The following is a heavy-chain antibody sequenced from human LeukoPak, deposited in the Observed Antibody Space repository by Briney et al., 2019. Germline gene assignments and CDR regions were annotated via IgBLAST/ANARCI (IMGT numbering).Heavy chain of an antibody. V-gene: IGHV4-39*01. Sequence: SETLSLTCTVSGGSISGSSYYWGWIRQPPGKGLEWIGSIYYSQSTYYNPSLKSRVTISVDTSKNQFSLKLSSVTAADTAVYYCARPVNSGYDAFNTWGQGTMVTVSS. J-gene: IGHJ3*02. CDR3: ARPVNSGYDAFNT. CDR1: GGSISGSSYY. D-gene: IGHD5-12*01. CDR2: IYYSQST.